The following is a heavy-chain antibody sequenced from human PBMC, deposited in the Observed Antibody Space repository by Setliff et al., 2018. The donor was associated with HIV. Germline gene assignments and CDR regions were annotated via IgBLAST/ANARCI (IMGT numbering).Heavy chain of an antibody. V-gene: IGHV3-74*01. CDR3: ARPYTVWVYGMDV. J-gene: IGHJ6*02. Sequence: GGSLRLSCGASGISFGNHWMYWVRQAPGKGLVWVSRINADGSITDYADSVKGRFTISRDNAKNTLYMQMNSLRAEDTAVYYCARPYTVWVYGMDVWGQGNAGHRLL. CDR1: GISFGNHW. CDR2: INADGSIT. D-gene: IGHD2-8*01.